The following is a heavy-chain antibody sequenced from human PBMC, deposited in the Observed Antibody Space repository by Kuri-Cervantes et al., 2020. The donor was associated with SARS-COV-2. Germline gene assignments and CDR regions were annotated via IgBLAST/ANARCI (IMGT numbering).Heavy chain of an antibody. Sequence: GESLKISCAASGFTFDDYAMHWVRQVPGKGLEWVSSISGSSSYIYYADSVKGRFTISRDNAKNSLYLQMNSLRAEDTAVYYCARLAAAGYDYYYGMDVWGQGTTVTVSS. CDR3: ARLAAAGYDYYYGMDV. CDR1: GFTFDDYA. CDR2: ISGSSSYI. V-gene: IGHV3-21*01. J-gene: IGHJ6*02. D-gene: IGHD6-13*01.